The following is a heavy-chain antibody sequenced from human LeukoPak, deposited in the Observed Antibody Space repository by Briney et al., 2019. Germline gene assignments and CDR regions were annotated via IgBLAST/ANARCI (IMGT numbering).Heavy chain of an antibody. CDR2: VSSGFHA. D-gene: IGHD5-18*01. V-gene: IGHV3-13*01. CDR3: VREARGYHYTYFDY. CDR1: GFTPGSHE. Sequence: GGSLRLSCTASGFTPGSHEMHWVRQIPGQGLEWVAAVSSGFHAFFAESVQGRFTASREDARSSLYMQMNSLRAGDTAVYYCVREARGYHYTYFDYWGQGTLVTVSS. J-gene: IGHJ4*02.